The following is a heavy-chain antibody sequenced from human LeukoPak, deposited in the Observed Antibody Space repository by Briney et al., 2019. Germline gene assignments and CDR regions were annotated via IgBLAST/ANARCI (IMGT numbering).Heavy chain of an antibody. CDR1: GFTFSSYS. V-gene: IGHV3-21*01. CDR3: ARDLGRGPDAAAGFNDY. J-gene: IGHJ4*02. D-gene: IGHD6-13*01. CDR2: ISSSSSYI. Sequence: GGSLRLSCAASGFTFSSYSMNWVRQAPGKGLEWVSSISSSSSYIYYADSVKGRFTISRDNAKNSLYLQMNGLRAEDTAVYYCARDLGRGPDAAAGFNDYWGQGTLVTVSS.